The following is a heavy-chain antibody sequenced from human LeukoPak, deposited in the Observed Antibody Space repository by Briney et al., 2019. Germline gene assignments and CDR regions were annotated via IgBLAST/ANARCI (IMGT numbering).Heavy chain of an antibody. J-gene: IGHJ6*04. CDR1: GGSISSYY. CDR3: ARSMITFGSPYYYYDGMDV. Sequence: PSETLSLTCTVAGGSISSYYWSWIRQPPGKGLEWIGYIYYSGSTNYNPSLKSRVTISVDTSKNQFSLKLSSVTAADTAVYYCARSMITFGSPYYYYDGMDVWGKGTTVTVSS. V-gene: IGHV4-59*01. D-gene: IGHD3-16*01. CDR2: IYYSGST.